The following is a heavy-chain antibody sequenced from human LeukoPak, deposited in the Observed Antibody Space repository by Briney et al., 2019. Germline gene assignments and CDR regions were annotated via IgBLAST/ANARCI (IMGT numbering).Heavy chain of an antibody. Sequence: GGSLRLSCAASGFTFSDYYMNWIRQAPGKGLEWVSAISGSGGSTYYADSVKGRFTISRDNSKNTLYLQINSLRAEDTAVYYCAKAPTVTGARNRYFDYWGQGTLVTVSS. V-gene: IGHV3-23*01. D-gene: IGHD4-11*01. CDR3: AKAPTVTGARNRYFDY. CDR2: ISGSGGST. J-gene: IGHJ4*02. CDR1: GFTFSDYY.